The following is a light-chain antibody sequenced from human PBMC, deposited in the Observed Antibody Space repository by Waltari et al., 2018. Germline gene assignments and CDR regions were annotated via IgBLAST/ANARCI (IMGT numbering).Light chain of an antibody. CDR3: SSYAGSKYLV. Sequence: QPALTPPPSASGSPGQSLTISRTGTSSNVGGSNYASLYQQHPGKAPKLMIYEVTKRPSGVPDRFSGSKSGNTASLTVSGLQAADEADYYCSSYAGSKYLVFGGGTKLTVL. V-gene: IGLV2-8*01. CDR1: SSNVGGSNY. J-gene: IGLJ2*01. CDR2: EVT.